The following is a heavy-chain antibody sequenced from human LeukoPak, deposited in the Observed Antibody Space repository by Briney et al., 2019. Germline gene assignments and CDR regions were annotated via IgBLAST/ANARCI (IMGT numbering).Heavy chain of an antibody. J-gene: IGHJ4*02. V-gene: IGHV3-7*02. CDR2: IKQDGNEK. CDR1: GFTFRSYW. CDR3: ARGGYYDSGSFDS. Sequence: GGSLRLSCAASGFTFRSYWMTWVRQAPGKGLEWVANIKQDGNEKYYVDSVKGRFTISRDNAKNSLYLQMNSLRAEDTAVYYCARGGYYDSGSFDSWGQGTLVTVSS. D-gene: IGHD3-10*01.